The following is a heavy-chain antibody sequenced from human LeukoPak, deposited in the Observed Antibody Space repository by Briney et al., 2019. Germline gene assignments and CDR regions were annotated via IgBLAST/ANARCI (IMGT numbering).Heavy chain of an antibody. CDR3: ARTSYYDFWSGWNWFDP. J-gene: IGHJ5*02. V-gene: IGHV4-30-2*01. CDR2: IYHSGST. CDR1: GGSISSGGYS. D-gene: IGHD3-3*01. Sequence: SQTLSLTCAVSGGSISSGGYSWSWIRQPPGKGLEWIGYIYHSGSTYYNPSLKSRVTLSVDRSKNQFSLKLSSVTAADTAVYYCARTSYYDFWSGWNWFDPWGQGTLVTVSS.